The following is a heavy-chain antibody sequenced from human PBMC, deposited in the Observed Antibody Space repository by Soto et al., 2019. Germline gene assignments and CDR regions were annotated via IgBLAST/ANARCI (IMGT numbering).Heavy chain of an antibody. V-gene: IGHV1-8*01. D-gene: IGHD1-26*01. CDR1: GYTFTNYD. CDR2: MNPESTNT. CDR3: ARAIRNQLLSDY. Sequence: QGQLVQSGAEVKQPGASVKVSCRTSGYTFTNYDISWVRQATGQGLEWMGWMNPESTNTGYAEKFQGRVTMTRDTSISTAYMELNSLTTEDTAVYYCARAIRNQLLSDYWGQGTLVTVSS. J-gene: IGHJ4*02.